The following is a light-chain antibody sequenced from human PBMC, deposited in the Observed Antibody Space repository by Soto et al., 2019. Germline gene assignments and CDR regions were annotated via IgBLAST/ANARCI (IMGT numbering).Light chain of an antibody. J-gene: IGLJ1*01. CDR1: SSNIGAGYD. Sequence: QSVLTQPPSVSGAPGQRGTISCTGSSSNIGAGYDVHWYQQLPGTPPKLLIYGNSNRPSGVPDRFSGSKSGTSASLAITGLQAEDEADYYCQSYDSSLSVLYVFGTGTKVTVL. V-gene: IGLV1-40*01. CDR3: QSYDSSLSVLYV. CDR2: GNS.